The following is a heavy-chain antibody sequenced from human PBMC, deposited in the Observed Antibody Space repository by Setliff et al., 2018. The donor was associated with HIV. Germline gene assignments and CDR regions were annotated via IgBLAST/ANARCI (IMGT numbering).Heavy chain of an antibody. D-gene: IGHD3-9*01. J-gene: IGHJ5*02. CDR2: TSTHNEHT. CDR1: GYIFSNFG. Sequence: ASVKVSCKASGYIFSNFGIFWVRQAPGQGLEWMGWTSTHNEHTNYAQTFQDRVAMTTDPSTNIVYMELRGLRSGDTAIYYCARDQGQVLTGYRNWFGPWGQGTLVTVSS. CDR3: ARDQGQVLTGYRNWFGP. V-gene: IGHV1-18*01.